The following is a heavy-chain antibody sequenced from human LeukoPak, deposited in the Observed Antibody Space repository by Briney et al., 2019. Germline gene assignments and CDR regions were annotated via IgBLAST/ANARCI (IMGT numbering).Heavy chain of an antibody. CDR3: ARDLYYYGSGSYYDVFDV. J-gene: IGHJ3*01. CDR2: ISAYKGNT. V-gene: IGHV1-18*04. CDR1: VYTFTSYS. D-gene: IGHD3-10*01. Sequence: ASVKVSCKAFVYTFTSYSIHWVRQAPGQGLEWMGWISAYKGNTYYAQKLQGRVTMTTDTSTSTAYMELRSLRSDDTAIYYCARDLYYYGSGSYYDVFDVWGQGTMVTVSS.